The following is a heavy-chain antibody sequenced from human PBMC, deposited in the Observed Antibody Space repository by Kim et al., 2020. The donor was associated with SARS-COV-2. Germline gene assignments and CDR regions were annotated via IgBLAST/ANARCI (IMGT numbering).Heavy chain of an antibody. J-gene: IGHJ5*02. CDR1: GGSISSGGYY. Sequence: SETLSLTCTVSGGSISSGGYYWSWIRQHPGKGLEWIGYIYYSGSTYYNPSLKSRVTISVDTSKNQFSLKLSSVTAADTAVYYCARGDPSDIVVVPAAEVGLIWFDPWGQGTLVTVSS. CDR2: IYYSGST. D-gene: IGHD2-2*01. CDR3: ARGDPSDIVVVPAAEVGLIWFDP. V-gene: IGHV4-31*03.